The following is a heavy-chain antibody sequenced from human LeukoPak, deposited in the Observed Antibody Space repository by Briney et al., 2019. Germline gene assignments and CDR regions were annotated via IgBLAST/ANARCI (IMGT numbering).Heavy chain of an antibody. V-gene: IGHV1-2*02. CDR2: INPNSGGT. J-gene: IGHJ3*02. CDR1: GYTFTGYY. CDR3: ARGNWNWDAFDI. Sequence: ASVKVSCKASGYTFTGYYMHWVRLAPGQGLEWMGWINPNSGGTNYAQKFRGRVTMTRDTSISTAYMELSRLRSDDTAVYYCARGNWNWDAFDIWGQGTMVTVSS. D-gene: IGHD1-1*01.